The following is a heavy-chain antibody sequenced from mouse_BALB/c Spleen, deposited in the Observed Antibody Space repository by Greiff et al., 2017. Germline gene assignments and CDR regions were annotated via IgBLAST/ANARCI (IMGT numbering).Heavy chain of an antibody. J-gene: IGHJ2*01. CDR1: GFTFSSYA. CDR3: ARDGMRYYYFDY. Sequence: EVKLQESGGGLVKPGGSLKLSCAASGFTFSSYAMSWVRQTPEKRLEWVASISSGGSTYYPDSVKGRFTISRDNARNILYLQMSSLRSEDTAMYYCARDGMRYYYFDYWGQGTTLTVSS. V-gene: IGHV5-6-5*01. CDR2: ISSGGST. D-gene: IGHD2-14*01.